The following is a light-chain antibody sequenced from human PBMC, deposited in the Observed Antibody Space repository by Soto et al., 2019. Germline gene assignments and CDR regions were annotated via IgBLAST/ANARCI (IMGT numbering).Light chain of an antibody. Sequence: EIVLTQSPATLSLSPGERATLSCRASQSVSSYLAWYQQKPGQAPRLLIYDASNRATGIPARFSGSGSGTDFTLTISSLEPEDFALYYCQHRSNWPPWTFGQGTKVEIK. CDR3: QHRSNWPPWT. CDR1: QSVSSY. CDR2: DAS. J-gene: IGKJ1*01. V-gene: IGKV3-11*01.